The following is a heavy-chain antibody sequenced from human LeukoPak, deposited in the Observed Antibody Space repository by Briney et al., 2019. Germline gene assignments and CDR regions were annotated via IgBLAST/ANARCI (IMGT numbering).Heavy chain of an antibody. CDR1: GLTFSSYS. Sequence: GGSLRLSCAASGLTFSSYSMNWVRQAPGKGLEWVSYISSGSSTIYYADSVKGRFTISRDNAKNSLYLQMNSLSAEDTAVYYCARDPPSWGLGAVAADYWGQGTLVTVSS. CDR2: ISSGSSTI. CDR3: ARDPPSWGLGAVAADY. D-gene: IGHD6-19*01. J-gene: IGHJ4*02. V-gene: IGHV3-48*01.